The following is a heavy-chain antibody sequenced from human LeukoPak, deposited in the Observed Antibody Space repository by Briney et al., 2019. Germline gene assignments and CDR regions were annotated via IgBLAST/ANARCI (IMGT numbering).Heavy chain of an antibody. CDR3: ARAPSGWNFDC. V-gene: IGHV3-66*01. CDR2: IYSGGAT. Sequence: PGGSLRLSCAASGITVGSSYMSWVRQAPGKGLEWVSAIYSGGATYYADSAKGRFTISRDNSKNTLYLQMNSLRVEDTAVYYCARAPSGWNFDCWGQGALVTV. CDR1: GITVGSSY. J-gene: IGHJ4*02. D-gene: IGHD6-19*01.